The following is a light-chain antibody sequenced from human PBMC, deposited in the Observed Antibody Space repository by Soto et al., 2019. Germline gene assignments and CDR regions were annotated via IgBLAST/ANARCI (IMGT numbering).Light chain of an antibody. J-gene: IGLJ2*01. CDR3: SSYTSSSTVI. Sequence: QSALTQPASVSGSPGQSITISCTGTSSDVGGYNYISWCQQQPGKAPKFIIYDVRNRTSGVSNRFSGSRSGNTASLTISCLHAEDEADYYCSSYTSSSTVIFGGGTKVTVL. CDR1: SSDVGGYNY. CDR2: DVR. V-gene: IGLV2-14*01.